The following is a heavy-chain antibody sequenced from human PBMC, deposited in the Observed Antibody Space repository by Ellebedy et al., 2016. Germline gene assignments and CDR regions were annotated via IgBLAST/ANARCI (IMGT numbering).Heavy chain of an antibody. CDR1: GGSVSSGSYY. V-gene: IGHV4-61*01. CDR3: ARGAGN. CDR2: IYYSGST. J-gene: IGHJ4*02. Sequence: SETLSLTXTVSGGSVSSGSYYWSWIRQPPGKGLEWIGYIYYSGSTNYNPSLKSRVTISVDTSKNQFSLKLSSVTAADTAVYYCARGAGNWGQGTLVTVSS. D-gene: IGHD3-10*01.